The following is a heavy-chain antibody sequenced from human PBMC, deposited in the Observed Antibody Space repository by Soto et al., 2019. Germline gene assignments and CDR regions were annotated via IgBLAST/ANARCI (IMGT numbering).Heavy chain of an antibody. V-gene: IGHV1-58*02. Sequence: SVKVSCKASGFTFTSSAMQWVRQARGQRLEWIGWIVVGSGNTNYAQKFQERVTITRDMSTSTAYMELSSLRSEDTAVYYCATRADYASGSFDDFWGQGTLVTVSS. CDR1: GFTFTSSA. J-gene: IGHJ4*02. CDR3: ATRADYASGSFDDF. CDR2: IVVGSGNT. D-gene: IGHD3-22*01.